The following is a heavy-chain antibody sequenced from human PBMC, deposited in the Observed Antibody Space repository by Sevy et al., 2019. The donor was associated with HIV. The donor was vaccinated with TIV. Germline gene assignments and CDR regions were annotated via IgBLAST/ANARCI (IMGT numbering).Heavy chain of an antibody. CDR2: ISSSSSYI. J-gene: IGHJ4*02. D-gene: IGHD1-26*01. CDR1: GFTFSSYS. V-gene: IGHV3-21*01. CDR3: ARDRSGSYSTPFDY. Sequence: GGSLRLSCAASGFTFSSYSMNRVRQAPGKGLEWVSSISSSSSYIYYADSVKGRFTISRDNAKNSLYLQMNSLRAEDTAVYYCARDRSGSYSTPFDYWGQGTLVTVSS.